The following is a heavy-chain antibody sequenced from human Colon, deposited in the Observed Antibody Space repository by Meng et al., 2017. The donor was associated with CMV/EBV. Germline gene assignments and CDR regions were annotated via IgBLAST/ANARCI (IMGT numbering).Heavy chain of an antibody. D-gene: IGHD1-26*01. CDR1: GFTFSSYW. Sequence: GESLKISCAASGFTFSSYWMSWVRQAPGKGLEWVANIKQDGSEKFYVDSVKGRFTISRDNAKNSLYLQMNSLRAEDTAVYYCANLMGATLYYFHSWGQGTMVTVSS. CDR3: ANLMGATLYYFHS. J-gene: IGHJ4*02. V-gene: IGHV3-7*01. CDR2: IKQDGSEK.